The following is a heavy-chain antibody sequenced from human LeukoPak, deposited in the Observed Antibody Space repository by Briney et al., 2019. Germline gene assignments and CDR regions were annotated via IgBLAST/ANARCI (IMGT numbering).Heavy chain of an antibody. J-gene: IGHJ3*02. Sequence: SETLSLTCTVSGGSISSYYWSWIRQPPGKGLEWIGYIYYSGSTNYNPSLKSRVTISVDTSKNQFSLKLSSVTAADTAVYYCARHSYYGSGRAFDIWGQGTMVTVSS. V-gene: IGHV4-59*08. CDR2: IYYSGST. CDR3: ARHSYYGSGRAFDI. D-gene: IGHD3-10*01. CDR1: GGSISSYY.